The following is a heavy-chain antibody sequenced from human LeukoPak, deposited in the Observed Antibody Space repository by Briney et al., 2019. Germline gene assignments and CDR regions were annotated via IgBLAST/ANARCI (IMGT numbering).Heavy chain of an antibody. CDR1: GGSFSGYY. CDR3: ARGPVRVYYSNWIDALDI. J-gene: IGHJ3*02. V-gene: IGHV4-34*01. Sequence: SETLSLTCAVYGGSFSGYYWSWIRQPPGKGLEWIGEINHSGSTNYNPSLKSRVTISVDTSKNQFSLKLSSVTAADTAVYYCARGPVRVYYSNWIDALDIWGQGTMVTVSS. D-gene: IGHD4-11*01. CDR2: INHSGST.